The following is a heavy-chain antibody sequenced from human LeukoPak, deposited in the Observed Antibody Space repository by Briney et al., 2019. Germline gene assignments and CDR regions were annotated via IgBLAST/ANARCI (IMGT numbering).Heavy chain of an antibody. V-gene: IGHV3-23*01. J-gene: IGHJ4*02. CDR1: GFTFSSYA. Sequence: GGSLRLSCAASGFTFSSYAMTWVRQAPGKGLEWVSSISSSGGSTYYADSVGGRFTISRDNSKNTLYLQMNSLRAEDTAIYYCAKDLVTGSLDYWGQGTLVTVSS. D-gene: IGHD3-10*01. CDR2: ISSSGGST. CDR3: AKDLVTGSLDY.